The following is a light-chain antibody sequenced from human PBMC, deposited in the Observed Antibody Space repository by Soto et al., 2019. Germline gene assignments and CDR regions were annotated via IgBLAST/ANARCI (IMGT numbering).Light chain of an antibody. CDR1: QSISSSY. Sequence: EIVVTQSPGTLSLSPGEGGTLYCRASQSISSSYLAWYQQKPGQSPRLLFYAASSRATGVPDRFSGSGSGTDFTRTIRRLEPEDCAVYYCQLYGGSHMFSFGQGTTLEIK. J-gene: IGKJ2*01. V-gene: IGKV3-20*01. CDR2: AAS. CDR3: QLYGGSHMFS.